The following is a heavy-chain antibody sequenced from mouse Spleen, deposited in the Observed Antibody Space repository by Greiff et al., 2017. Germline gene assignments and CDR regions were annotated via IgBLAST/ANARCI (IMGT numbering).Heavy chain of an antibody. CDR1: GYTFTDYA. CDR2: ISTYYGDA. CDR3: ASAGSYAMDY. Sequence: VKLQESGAELVRPGVSVKISCKGSGYTFTDYAMHWVKQSHAKSLEWIGVISTYYGDASYNQKFKGKATMTVDKSSSTAYMELARLTSEDSAIYYCASAGSYAMDYWGQGTSVTVSS. V-gene: IGHV1S137*01. D-gene: IGHD3-1*01. J-gene: IGHJ4*01.